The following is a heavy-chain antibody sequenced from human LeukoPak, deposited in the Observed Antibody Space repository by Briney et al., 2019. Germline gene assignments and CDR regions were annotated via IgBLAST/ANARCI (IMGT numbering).Heavy chain of an antibody. J-gene: IGHJ4*02. V-gene: IGHV3-30-3*01. CDR1: GFTFSSYA. D-gene: IGHD1-26*01. CDR3: ARDGEVGATRGYYFDY. Sequence: GGSLRLSCAASGFTFSSYAMHWVRQAPGKGLEWVAVISYDGSNKYYADSVKGRFTISRDNSKNTLYLQMNSLRAEDTAVYYCARDGEVGATRGYYFDYWGQGTLVTVSS. CDR2: ISYDGSNK.